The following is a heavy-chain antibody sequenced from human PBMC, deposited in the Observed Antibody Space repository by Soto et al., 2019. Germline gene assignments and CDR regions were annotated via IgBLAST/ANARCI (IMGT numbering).Heavy chain of an antibody. J-gene: IGHJ6*02. CDR2: IIPIFGTA. V-gene: IGHV1-69*13. Sequence: ASVKVSCKASGGTFSSYAISWVRQAPGQGLEWMGGIIPIFGTANYAQKFQGRVTITADESTSTAYMELSSLRSEDTAVYYCARVGPSWSGYSIGYYYYGMDVWGQGTTVTVSS. CDR3: ARVGPSWSGYSIGYYYYGMDV. D-gene: IGHD3-3*01. CDR1: GGTFSSYA.